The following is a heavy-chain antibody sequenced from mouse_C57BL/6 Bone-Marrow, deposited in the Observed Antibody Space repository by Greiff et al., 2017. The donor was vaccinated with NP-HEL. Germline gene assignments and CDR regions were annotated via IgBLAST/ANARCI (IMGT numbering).Heavy chain of an antibody. Sequence: PGQGLEWIGMIHPNSGSTNYNEKFKSKATLTVDKSSSTAYMYLSSLTSEDSAVYFFAINYPPCGFDVWGTGTTVTVSS. V-gene: IGHV1-64*01. D-gene: IGHD2-1*01. J-gene: IGHJ1*03. CDR3: AINYPPCGFDV. CDR2: IHPNSGST.